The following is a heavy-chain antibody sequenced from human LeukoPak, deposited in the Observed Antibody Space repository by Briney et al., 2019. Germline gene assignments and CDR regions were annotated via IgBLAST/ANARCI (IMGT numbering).Heavy chain of an antibody. J-gene: IGHJ4*02. CDR3: ARVSVIAAAGPFDY. CDR1: GGSISSHY. Sequence: PSETLSLTCTVSGGSISSHYWSWIRQPPGKGLEWIGYIYYSGSTNYNPSLKSRVTISVDTSKNQFSLKLSSVTAADTAVYYCARVSVIAAAGPFDYWGQGTLVTVSS. CDR2: IYYSGST. D-gene: IGHD6-13*01. V-gene: IGHV4-59*11.